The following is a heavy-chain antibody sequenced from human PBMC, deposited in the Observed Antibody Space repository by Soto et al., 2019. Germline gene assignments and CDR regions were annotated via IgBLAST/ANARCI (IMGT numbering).Heavy chain of an antibody. CDR1: GFTFINYA. CDR3: VKMGGFCATATCYRFNY. J-gene: IGHJ4*02. Sequence: EVQLLESGGGLVQPGGSLRLSCAASGFTFINYAMTWVRQAPGKGLQWVPFIIGSGGNTWYADSVKGRFTISRDNTKNTLYLQMNSLRDEDTAVYYCVKMGGFCATATCYRFNYWGQGTLVTVSS. D-gene: IGHD3-16*01. CDR2: IIGSGGNT. V-gene: IGHV3-23*01.